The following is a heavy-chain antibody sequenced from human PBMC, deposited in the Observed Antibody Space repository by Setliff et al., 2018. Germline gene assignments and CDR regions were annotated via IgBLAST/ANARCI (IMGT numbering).Heavy chain of an antibody. Sequence: KPSETLSLTCTVSGASLRSGSNYWGWFRQPAGKGLEWVGRIYTDGATNYNPSLKSRVSISADTSMNHFSLRMTSVSAADTAVYYCAKEHVVISFVTNTHHHYGMDVWGQGTTVTVSS. V-gene: IGHV4-61*02. D-gene: IGHD2-8*01. CDR2: IYTDGAT. CDR1: GASLRSGSNY. J-gene: IGHJ6*02. CDR3: AKEHVVISFVTNTHHHYGMDV.